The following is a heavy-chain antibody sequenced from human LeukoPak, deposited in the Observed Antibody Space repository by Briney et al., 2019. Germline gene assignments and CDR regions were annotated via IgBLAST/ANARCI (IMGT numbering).Heavy chain of an antibody. CDR1: GYTFTNFH. CDR3: ARETPSRYFDY. Sequence: ASVKVSCKASGYTFTNFHMNWVRQATGQGLEWMGWMNPNSGRTGYAQKFQGRTTMTRNTSISTAYMELSSLRSDDTAVYYCARETPSRYFDYWGQGALVTVSS. D-gene: IGHD4-23*01. J-gene: IGHJ4*02. CDR2: MNPNSGRT. V-gene: IGHV1-8*01.